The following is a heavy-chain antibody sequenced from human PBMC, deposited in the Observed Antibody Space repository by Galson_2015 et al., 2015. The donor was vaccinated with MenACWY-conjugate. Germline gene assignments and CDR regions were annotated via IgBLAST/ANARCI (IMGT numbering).Heavy chain of an antibody. CDR2: ISYDGSNK. Sequence: SLRLSCAASGFTFSSYAVHWVRQAPGKGLEWVAVISYDGSNKYYADSVKGRFTISRDNSKNTLYLQMNSLRAEDTAVYYCARVKDIVVVPAAMYYYYYGMDVWGQGTTVTVSS. J-gene: IGHJ6*02. D-gene: IGHD2-2*01. CDR3: ARVKDIVVVPAAMYYYYYGMDV. CDR1: GFTFSSYA. V-gene: IGHV3-30*04.